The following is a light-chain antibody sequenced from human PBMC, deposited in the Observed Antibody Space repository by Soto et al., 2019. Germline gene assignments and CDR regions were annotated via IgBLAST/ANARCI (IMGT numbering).Light chain of an antibody. V-gene: IGKV1-9*01. CDR2: TSS. CDR1: QGIGTY. CDR3: QQVDSYPRT. Sequence: IQLTQSPSSLSASVGDRVTVTCRASQGIGTYLVWYQQKSGKAPTVLIYTSSTLQTGVPSRFSGSGSGTDFSLTISSLHHEDVETYYCQQVDSYPRTLGQGTKVDIK. J-gene: IGKJ1*01.